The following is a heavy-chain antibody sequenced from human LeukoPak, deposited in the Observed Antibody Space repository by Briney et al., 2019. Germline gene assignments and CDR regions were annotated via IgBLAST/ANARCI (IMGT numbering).Heavy chain of an antibody. Sequence: GGSLRLSCAASGFTLSNYAMSWVRQAPGKGLEWVSGISGSGDYTYYADSLKGRFTISRDNSKNTLYLQMNSLRAEDTALYYCAKDLTYYYGLGSSTNAFDIWGQGTIVTVSS. V-gene: IGHV3-23*01. CDR3: AKDLTYYYGLGSSTNAFDI. CDR2: ISGSGDYT. J-gene: IGHJ3*02. D-gene: IGHD3-10*01. CDR1: GFTLSNYA.